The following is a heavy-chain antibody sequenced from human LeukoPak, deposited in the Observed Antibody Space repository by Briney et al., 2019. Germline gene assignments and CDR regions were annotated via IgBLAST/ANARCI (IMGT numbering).Heavy chain of an antibody. CDR2: ISYSGST. V-gene: IGHV4-59*04. CDR3: AGRKSPDYDFWSGYYDY. Sequence: KTGGSLRLSCAASGFTFSNYNMNWIRQPPGKGLEWIGSISYSGSTYYNPSLKSRVTISVDTSNNQFSLKLGSVTAADTAVYYCAGRKSPDYDFWSGYYDYWGQGTLVTVSS. CDR1: GFTFSNYN. J-gene: IGHJ4*02. D-gene: IGHD3-3*01.